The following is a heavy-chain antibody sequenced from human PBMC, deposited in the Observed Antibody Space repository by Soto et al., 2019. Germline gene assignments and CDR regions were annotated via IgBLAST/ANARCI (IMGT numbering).Heavy chain of an antibody. Sequence: SVKVSCQASGGTFSSYAISGVRQAPGQGLEWMGGIIPIFGTANYAQKFQGRVTITADKSTSTAYMELSSLRSEDTAVYYCASLCRGDCPPDYYYYYGMDVWGQGTTVTVSS. CDR3: ASLCRGDCPPDYYYYYGMDV. J-gene: IGHJ6*02. D-gene: IGHD2-21*02. V-gene: IGHV1-69*06. CDR2: IIPIFGTA. CDR1: GGTFSSYA.